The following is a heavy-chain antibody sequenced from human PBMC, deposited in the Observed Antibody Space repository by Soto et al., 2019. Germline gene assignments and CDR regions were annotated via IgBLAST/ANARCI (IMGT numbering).Heavy chain of an antibody. CDR3: ARGRYGDY. J-gene: IGHJ4*02. Sequence: QVHLVQSGAEVKKPGASVKVSCKGSGYAFTTYGITWVRQAPGQGLEWMGWISAHTGNTNYAQKPQGRVTVTRDTSTSTAYMELRSLRSDVTAVYYCARGRYGDYWGQGALVTVSS. CDR1: GYAFTTYG. D-gene: IGHD1-1*01. V-gene: IGHV1-18*01. CDR2: ISAHTGNT.